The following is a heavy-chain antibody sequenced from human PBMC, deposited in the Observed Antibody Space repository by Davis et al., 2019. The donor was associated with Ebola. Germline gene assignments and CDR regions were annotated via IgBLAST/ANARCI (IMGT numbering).Heavy chain of an antibody. CDR2: IRSKANSYAT. V-gene: IGHV3-73*01. CDR3: TTWYDSVDY. J-gene: IGHJ4*02. Sequence: PGGSLRLSCAASGFTFSGSAMHWVRQASGKGLEWVGRIRSKANSYATAYAASVKGRFTISRDDSKNTAYLQMNSLKTEDTAVHYCTTWYDSVDYWGQGTLVTVSS. D-gene: IGHD1-1*01. CDR1: GFTFSGSA.